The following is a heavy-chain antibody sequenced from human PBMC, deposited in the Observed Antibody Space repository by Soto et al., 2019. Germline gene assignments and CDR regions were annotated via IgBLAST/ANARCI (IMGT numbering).Heavy chain of an antibody. D-gene: IGHD3-22*01. V-gene: IGHV1-69*06. J-gene: IGHJ6*02. CDR1: GGTFSSYA. CDR3: ARDGALLHLYYYYGMDV. Sequence: QVQLVQSGAEVKKPGSSVKVSCKASGGTFSSYAISWVRQAPGQGLEWMGGTIPIFGTANYAQKFQGRVTITADKSTSTAYMELSSLRSEDTAVYYCARDGALLHLYYYYGMDVWGQGTTVTVSS. CDR2: TIPIFGTA.